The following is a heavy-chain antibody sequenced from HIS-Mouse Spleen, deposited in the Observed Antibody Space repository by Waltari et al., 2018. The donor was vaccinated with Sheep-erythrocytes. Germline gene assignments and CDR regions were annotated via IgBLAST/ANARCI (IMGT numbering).Heavy chain of an antibody. CDR1: GFTFSSYS. J-gene: IGHJ3*02. Sequence: EVQLVESGGGLVKPGGCLRLSCAASGFTFSSYSMNWVRQAHGKGLEWGSSISSSSSYIYYADSVKGRFTISRDNAKNSLYLQMNSLRAEDTAVYYCARDTGTDAFDIWGQGTMVTVSS. CDR2: ISSSSSYI. D-gene: IGHD1-1*01. V-gene: IGHV3-21*01. CDR3: ARDTGTDAFDI.